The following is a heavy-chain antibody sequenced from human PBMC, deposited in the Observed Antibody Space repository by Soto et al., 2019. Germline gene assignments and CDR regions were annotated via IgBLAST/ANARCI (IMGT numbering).Heavy chain of an antibody. V-gene: IGHV3-21*01. CDR1: GFTFSSYS. Sequence: GGSLRLSCAACGFTFSSYSMNWVRQAPGKGLEWVSSISSSSSYIYYADSVKGRFTISRDNAKNSLYLQMNSLRAEDTAVYYCATGTMVRGASYYYYGMDVWGQGTTVPVSS. CDR3: ATGTMVRGASYYYYGMDV. CDR2: ISSSSSYI. J-gene: IGHJ6*02. D-gene: IGHD3-10*01.